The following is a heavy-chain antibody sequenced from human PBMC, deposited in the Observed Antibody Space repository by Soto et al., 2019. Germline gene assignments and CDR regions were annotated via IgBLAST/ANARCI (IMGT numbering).Heavy chain of an antibody. V-gene: IGHV3-15*01. J-gene: IGHJ4*02. D-gene: IGHD1-26*01. CDR2: IKSKTDGGTT. Sequence: PGGSLRLSCAASGFTFSNAWMSWVRQAPGKGLEWVGRIKSKTDGGTTDYAAPVKGRFTISRDDSKNTLYLQMYSLKTEDTAVYYCSTDRPVVGATMGDFDYLGEGTRVTVSS. CDR3: STDRPVVGATMGDFDY. CDR1: GFTFSNAW.